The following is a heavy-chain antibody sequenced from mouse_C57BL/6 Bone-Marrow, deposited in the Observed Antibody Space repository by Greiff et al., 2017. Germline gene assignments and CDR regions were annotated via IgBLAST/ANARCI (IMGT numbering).Heavy chain of an antibody. D-gene: IGHD2-5*01. CDR3: TTLYSNFYAMDY. V-gene: IGHV14-4*01. J-gene: IGHJ4*01. CDR2: IDPENGDT. CDR1: GFNIKDDY. Sequence: VQLQQSGAELVRPGASVKLSCTASGFNIKDDYMHWVKQRPEQGLEWIGWIDPENGDTEYASKFQGKATITADTSSNTAYLQLSSLTSEDTAVYYCTTLYSNFYAMDYWGQGTSVTVSS.